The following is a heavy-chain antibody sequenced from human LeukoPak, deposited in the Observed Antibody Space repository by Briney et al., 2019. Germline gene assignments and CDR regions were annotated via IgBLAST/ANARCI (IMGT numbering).Heavy chain of an antibody. CDR3: ARGDWQSINNWSNWFDP. D-gene: IGHD1-1*01. CDR2: IYSSGST. Sequence: PSETLSLTCTVSGGSIATGSYYWSWIRQPAGKGLEWIGRIYSSGSTNYNPSLKSRVTISVDMSNNQFSLKLSSVTAADTAIYYCARGDWQSINNWSNWFDPWGQGTLVTVSS. V-gene: IGHV4-61*02. J-gene: IGHJ5*02. CDR1: GGSIATGSYY.